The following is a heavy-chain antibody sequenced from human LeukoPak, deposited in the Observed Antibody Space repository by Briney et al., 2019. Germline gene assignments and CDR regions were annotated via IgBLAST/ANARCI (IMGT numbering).Heavy chain of an antibody. CDR3: ARATTDNDAFDI. CDR1: GGFISSGGYS. CDR2: IYHSGST. V-gene: IGHV4-30-2*01. D-gene: IGHD4-17*01. J-gene: IGHJ3*02. Sequence: SQTLSLTCAVSGGFISSGGYSWSWIQQPPGKGLEWIGYIYHSGSTYYNPSLKSRVSISLDRSKNQFSLKLRSVTAADTAVYYCARATTDNDAFDIWGQGTMVTVSS.